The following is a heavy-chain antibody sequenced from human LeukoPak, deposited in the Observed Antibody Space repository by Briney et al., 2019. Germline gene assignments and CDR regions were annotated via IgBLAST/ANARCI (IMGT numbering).Heavy chain of an antibody. D-gene: IGHD3-10*01. J-gene: IGHJ4*02. CDR2: ISWNSGSI. CDR3: AKDRRVLWFGELAFDY. V-gene: IGHV3-9*01. Sequence: GGSLRLSCAASGFTFDDYAMRWVRQAPGKGLEWVSGISWNSGSIGYADSVKGRFTISRDNAKNSLYLQMNSLRAEDTALYYCAKDRRVLWFGELAFDYWGQGTLVTVSS. CDR1: GFTFDDYA.